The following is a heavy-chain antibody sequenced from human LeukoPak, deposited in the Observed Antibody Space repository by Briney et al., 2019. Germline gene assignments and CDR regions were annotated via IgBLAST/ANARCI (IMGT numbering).Heavy chain of an antibody. CDR2: MNPNSGNT. Sequence: GASVKVSCKASGYTFTSYSINWVRQATGQGLEWMGWMNPNSGNTGYAQKFQGRVTMTRNTSISTAYMELSSLRSEDTAVYYCARGPFARPTVTKRGKAYWFDPWGQGTLVTVSS. J-gene: IGHJ5*02. CDR3: ARGPFARPTVTKRGKAYWFDP. D-gene: IGHD4-17*01. V-gene: IGHV1-8*02. CDR1: GYTFTSYS.